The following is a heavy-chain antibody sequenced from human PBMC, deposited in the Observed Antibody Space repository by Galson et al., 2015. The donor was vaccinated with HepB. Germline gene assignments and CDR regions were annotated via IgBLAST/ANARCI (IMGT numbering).Heavy chain of an antibody. CDR2: FDPEDGET. D-gene: IGHD3-3*01. Sequence: SVKVSCKVSGYTLTELSMHWVRQAPGKGLEWMGGFDPEDGETIYAQKFQGRVTMTEDTSTDTAYMELSSLRSEDTAVYYCATGRDFWSDQYSKSLDYWGQGTLVTVSS. J-gene: IGHJ4*01. CDR1: GYTLTELS. CDR3: ATGRDFWSDQYSKSLDY. V-gene: IGHV1-24*01.